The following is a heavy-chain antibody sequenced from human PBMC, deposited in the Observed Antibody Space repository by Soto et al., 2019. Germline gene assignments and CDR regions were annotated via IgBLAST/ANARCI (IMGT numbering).Heavy chain of an antibody. CDR3: AKDQDIVATFNWFDP. J-gene: IGHJ5*02. CDR2: ISGSGGST. V-gene: IGHV3-23*01. CDR1: GFTFSSYA. D-gene: IGHD5-12*01. Sequence: GGSLRLCCAASGFTFSSYAMSWVRQAPGKGVEWVSAISGSGGSTYYADSMKGRFPISRDNSKNTLYLQMNSLRAEDTAVYYCAKDQDIVATFNWFDPWGQGTLVTVSS.